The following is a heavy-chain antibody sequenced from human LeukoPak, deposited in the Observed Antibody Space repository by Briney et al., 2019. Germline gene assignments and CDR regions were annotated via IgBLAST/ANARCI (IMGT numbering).Heavy chain of an antibody. V-gene: IGHV4-4*07. D-gene: IGHD1-26*01. CDR1: GGSISSYY. Sequence: SETLSLTCTVSGGSISSYYWSWIRQPAGKGLEWIGRIYTSGSTNYNPSLKSRVTMSVDTSKNQFSLKPSSVTAADTAVYYCARGGIVGAYNWFDPWGQGTLVTVSS. J-gene: IGHJ5*02. CDR2: IYTSGST. CDR3: ARGGIVGAYNWFDP.